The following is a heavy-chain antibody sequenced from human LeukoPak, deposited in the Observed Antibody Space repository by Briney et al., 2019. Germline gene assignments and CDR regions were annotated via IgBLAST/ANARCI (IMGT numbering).Heavy chain of an antibody. CDR3: ARAPANHYYDSSGYWYFDL. Sequence: GGSLRLSCAVSGFTVSSNYMNWVRQAPGKGLEWVSVIYSCGSTYYADSVKGQFTISRDNYKNTLYPQMNSLTAEDTAVYYCARAPANHYYDSSGYWYFDLWGRGTLVTVSS. CDR1: GFTVSSNY. D-gene: IGHD3-22*01. V-gene: IGHV3-53*01. J-gene: IGHJ2*01. CDR2: IYSCGST.